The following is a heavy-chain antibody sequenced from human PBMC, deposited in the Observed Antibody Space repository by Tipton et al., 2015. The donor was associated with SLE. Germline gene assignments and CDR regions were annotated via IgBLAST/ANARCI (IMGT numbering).Heavy chain of an antibody. D-gene: IGHD3-10*01. CDR3: ARVATFLRGAPRDV. CDR1: GYSISSGYY. J-gene: IGHJ6*04. Sequence: TLSLTCAVSGYSISSGYYWGWIRQPPGKGLEWIGSLYYGGSSYYNPSLKSRVTISVDTSANQFSLRLNSVTTADTATYYCARVATFLRGAPRDVWGKGTAVTVSS. V-gene: IGHV4-38-2*01. CDR2: LYYGGSS.